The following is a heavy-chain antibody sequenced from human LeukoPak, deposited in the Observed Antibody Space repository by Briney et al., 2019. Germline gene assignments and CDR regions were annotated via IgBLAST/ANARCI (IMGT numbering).Heavy chain of an antibody. CDR2: ITSSGDGT. D-gene: IGHD3-22*01. CDR1: GFTFSIYA. CDR3: AKDRPNYYGSNGHYYRRDGDY. V-gene: IGHV3-23*01. Sequence: GGSLRLSCAASGFTFSIYAMSWVRQAPGKGLQWVSSITSSGDGTYYADSAKGRFTISRDNSENMLYLQMNSLRVEDTAVYFCAKDRPNYYGSNGHYYRRDGDYWGQGTLVTVSS. J-gene: IGHJ4*02.